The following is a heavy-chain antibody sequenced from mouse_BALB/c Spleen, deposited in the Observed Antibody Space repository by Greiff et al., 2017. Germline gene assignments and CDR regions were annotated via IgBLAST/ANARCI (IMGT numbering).Heavy chain of an antibody. D-gene: IGHD3-2*01. CDR3: ASTTARARFAY. CDR1: GYTFTSYW. Sequence: QVQLQQSGAELARPGASVKLSCKASGYTFTSYWMQWVKQRPGQGLEWIGAIYPGDGDTRYTQKFKGKATLTADKSSSTAYMQLSSLASEDSAVYYCASTTARARFAYWGQGTLVTVSA. CDR2: IYPGDGDT. J-gene: IGHJ3*01. V-gene: IGHV1-87*01.